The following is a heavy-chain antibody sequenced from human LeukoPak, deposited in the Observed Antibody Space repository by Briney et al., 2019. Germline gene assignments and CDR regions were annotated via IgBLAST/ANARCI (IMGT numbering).Heavy chain of an antibody. CDR2: IPYDGSNK. J-gene: IGHJ4*02. CDR3: AKDRSSTWSFDY. D-gene: IGHD6-13*01. CDR1: GFTFSSDG. V-gene: IGHV3-30*02. Sequence: AGGSLRLSCAASGFTFSSDGMHWVRQAPGKGLEWVALIPYDGSNKYYADSVKGRFTISRDNSKNTLHLQMNGLRAEDTAVYYCAKDRSSTWSFDYWGQGTLVTVSS.